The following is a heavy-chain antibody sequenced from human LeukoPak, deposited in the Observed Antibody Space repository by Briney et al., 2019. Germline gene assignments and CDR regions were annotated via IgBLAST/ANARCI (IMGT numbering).Heavy chain of an antibody. CDR2: ISYDGSNK. CDR1: GFTFSSYA. J-gene: IGHJ4*02. D-gene: IGHD5-12*01. V-gene: IGHV3-30-3*01. Sequence: GRSLRLSCAASGFTFSSYAMHWVRQAPGKGLEWLAVISYDGSNKYYADSVKGRFTISRDNSKNTLYLQMNSLRAEDTAVYYCATLIVATTGRDYWGQGTLVTVSS. CDR3: ATLIVATTGRDY.